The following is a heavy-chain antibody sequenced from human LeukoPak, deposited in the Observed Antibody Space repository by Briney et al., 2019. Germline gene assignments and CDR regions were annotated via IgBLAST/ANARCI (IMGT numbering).Heavy chain of an antibody. CDR3: ATTTDLPPAAGSHGD. D-gene: IGHD6-13*01. J-gene: IGHJ1*01. V-gene: IGHV1-24*01. CDR2: FDPEDGET. Sequence: ASVTVSCKVSGYTLTELSMHWVRQAPGKGLEGRGGFDPEDGETIYAQKFQGRVTMTEDTSTDTAYMELSSLRSEDTAVYYCATTTDLPPAAGSHGDWGQGTLVTVSS. CDR1: GYTLTELS.